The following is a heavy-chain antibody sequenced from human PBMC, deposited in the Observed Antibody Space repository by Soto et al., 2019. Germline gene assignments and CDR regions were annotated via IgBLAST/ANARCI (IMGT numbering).Heavy chain of an antibody. J-gene: IGHJ4*02. CDR1: GSTFTTYG. CDR3: ASEPIYYIDGSGYYPLGD. D-gene: IGHD3-22*01. V-gene: IGHV1-18*04. Sequence: QVQLVQSGAEVKKPGASVKVSCKASGSTFTTYGFSWVRQAPGQGLECVGWISASNGNTHCSQKFQGRVAMTTDTSTSTAYMELRSLTSGDTAVYYCASEPIYYIDGSGYYPLGDWGQGTLVTVSS. CDR2: ISASNGNT.